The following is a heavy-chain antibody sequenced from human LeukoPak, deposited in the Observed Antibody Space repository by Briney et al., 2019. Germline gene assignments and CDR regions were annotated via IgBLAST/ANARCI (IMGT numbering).Heavy chain of an antibody. CDR1: GGIFSNFA. D-gene: IGHD3-3*01. J-gene: IGHJ4*02. CDR3: ATNLEWLFLFDY. Sequence: SVKVSCKASGGIFSNFAFNWVRQAPGQGLEWMGGIIPLFDTPHYAQKFQGRVTITADESTSTAYMELSSLRSDDTAIYYCATNLEWLFLFDYWGQGTLVTVSS. V-gene: IGHV1-69*13. CDR2: IIPLFDTP.